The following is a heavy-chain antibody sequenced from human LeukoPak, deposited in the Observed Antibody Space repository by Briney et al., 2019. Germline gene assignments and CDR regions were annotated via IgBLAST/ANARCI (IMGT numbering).Heavy chain of an antibody. CDR1: GFSLSSFA. CDR3: AKYAPPTTMVTRFFDY. Sequence: PGGSLRLSCVASGFSLSSFAMTWVRQAPGKGLEWVSVIGHDGGGIQYADSVKGRFSISRDTSKNTLYLQMNSLGAEDTAVYYCAKYAPPTTMVTRFFDYWGQGTLVIVSS. J-gene: IGHJ4*02. D-gene: IGHD4-23*01. CDR2: IGHDGGGI. V-gene: IGHV3-23*01.